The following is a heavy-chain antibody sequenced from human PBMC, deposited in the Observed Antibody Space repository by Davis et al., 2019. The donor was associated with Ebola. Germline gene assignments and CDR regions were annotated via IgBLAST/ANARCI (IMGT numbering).Heavy chain of an antibody. D-gene: IGHD5-18*01. CDR2: IYYSGST. CDR3: ARPRKLSAMAFGAFDI. V-gene: IGHV4-59*08. J-gene: IGHJ3*02. CDR1: GASFSGYY. Sequence: MPSETLSLTCAVYGASFSGYYWSWIRQPPGKGLEWIGYIYYSGSTNYNPSLKSRVTISVDTSKNQFSLKLSSVTAADTAVYYCARPRKLSAMAFGAFDIWGQGTMVTVSS.